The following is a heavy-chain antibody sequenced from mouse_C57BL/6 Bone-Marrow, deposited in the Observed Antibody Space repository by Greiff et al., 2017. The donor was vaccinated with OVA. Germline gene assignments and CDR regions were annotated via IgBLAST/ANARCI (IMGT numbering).Heavy chain of an antibody. CDR1: GYTFTSYW. CDR3: AREGPYYGSSYEAMDY. V-gene: IGHV1-50*01. J-gene: IGHJ4*01. CDR2: IDPSDSYT. Sequence: QVQLQQPGAELVKPGASVKLSCKASGYTFTSYWMQWVKQRPGQGLEWIGEIDPSDSYTNYNQKFKGKATLTVATSSSTAYMQLSSLTSEDSAVYYCAREGPYYGSSYEAMDYWGQGTSVTVSS. D-gene: IGHD1-1*01.